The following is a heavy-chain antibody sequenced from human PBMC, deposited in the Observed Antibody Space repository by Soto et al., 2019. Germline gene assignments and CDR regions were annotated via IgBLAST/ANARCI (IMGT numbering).Heavy chain of an antibody. Sequence: QVQLQQSGPGLVKPSETLSLTCSVSSGPTSSHNWGWIRQTLGRGLEWIGYVYSTGGTSYNPSLNSRVTISADTSTNHISLTLTSVTAADTAVYYCVRQGIGTLHGLVDVWGQGTTVRVSS. D-gene: IGHD3-10*01. CDR1: SGPTSSHN. CDR2: VYSTGGT. CDR3: VRQGIGTLHGLVDV. J-gene: IGHJ6*02. V-gene: IGHV4-59*08.